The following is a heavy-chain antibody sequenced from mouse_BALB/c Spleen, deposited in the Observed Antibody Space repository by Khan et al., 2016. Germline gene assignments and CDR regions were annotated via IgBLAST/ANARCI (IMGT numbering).Heavy chain of an antibody. Sequence: VQLQQSGTVLVRPGTSVKMSCKASGYSFTSYWMHWVKQRPGQGLEWIGAIYPGNSDKRYNQKFKVKAKLTAVTSASTAYMELTSLTNEDSAVFYCTSCYDGSDGLDYWGQGTSVTVSS. J-gene: IGHJ4*01. CDR3: TSCYDGSDGLDY. D-gene: IGHD2-1*01. V-gene: IGHV1-5*01. CDR1: GYSFTSYW. CDR2: IYPGNSDK.